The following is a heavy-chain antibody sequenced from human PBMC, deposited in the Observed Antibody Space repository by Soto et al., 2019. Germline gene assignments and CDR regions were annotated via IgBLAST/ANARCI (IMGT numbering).Heavy chain of an antibody. D-gene: IGHD2-2*02. CDR3: ARAPIVVVPAAINWFDP. Sequence: GASVKVSCKASGYTFTSYGISWVRQAPGQGLEWMGWISAYNGNTNYAQKLQGRVTMTTDTSTSTAYMELRSLRSDDTAVYYCARAPIVVVPAAINWFDPWGQGTLVTVSS. J-gene: IGHJ5*02. V-gene: IGHV1-18*01. CDR2: ISAYNGNT. CDR1: GYTFTSYG.